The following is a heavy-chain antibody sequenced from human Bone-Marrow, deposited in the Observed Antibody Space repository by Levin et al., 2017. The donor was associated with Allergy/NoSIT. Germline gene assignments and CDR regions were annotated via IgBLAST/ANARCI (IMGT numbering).Heavy chain of an antibody. CDR3: ARDDYSDFTGWV. Sequence: GSLRLSCTVSGASVSSDTYYWSWIRQPPGKGLEWIGYISSRGSTYYSPSLRTRVTISFHTSMNQFSLNLNSVTAADTAVYYCARDDYSDFTGWVWGQGSLVTVSS. CDR2: ISSRGST. CDR1: GASVSSDTYY. J-gene: IGHJ4*02. D-gene: IGHD3-9*01. V-gene: IGHV4-61*01.